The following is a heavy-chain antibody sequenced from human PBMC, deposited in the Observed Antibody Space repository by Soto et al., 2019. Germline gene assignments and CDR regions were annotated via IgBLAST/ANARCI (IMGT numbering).Heavy chain of an antibody. CDR2: INAGNGST. J-gene: IGHJ4*02. CDR1: GYTFTSCV. Sequence: ASVKVSCKASGYTFTSCVMHWVRQAPGQRLEWMGWINAGNGSTKYSQKFQDRVTITRDTSASTAYMELSSLRSEDTAVYYCARVAVTTIDYWGQGTLVTVSS. V-gene: IGHV1-3*01. D-gene: IGHD4-17*01. CDR3: ARVAVTTIDY.